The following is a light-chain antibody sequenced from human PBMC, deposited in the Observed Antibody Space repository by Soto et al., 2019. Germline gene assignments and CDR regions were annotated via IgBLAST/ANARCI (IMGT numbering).Light chain of an antibody. Sequence: DIQMTQSPSSVSASIGDRVTITCRASQGIATSLAWYQQKPGTAPKLLIYAASSLQSGAPSRFSGSGSGADFTLTISSLQPEDFATYYCQQASSFPITFGQGTRLEIK. V-gene: IGKV1-12*01. CDR1: QGIATS. CDR3: QQASSFPIT. CDR2: AAS. J-gene: IGKJ5*01.